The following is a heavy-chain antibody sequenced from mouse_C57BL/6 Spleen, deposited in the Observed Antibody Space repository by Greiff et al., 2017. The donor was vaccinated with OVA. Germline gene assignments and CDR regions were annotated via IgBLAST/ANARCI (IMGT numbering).Heavy chain of an antibody. Sequence: QVTLKVSGPGILQPSQTLSLTCSFSGFSLSTFGMGVGWIRQPSGKGLEWLAHIWWDDDKYYNPALKSRLTISKDTSKNQVFLKIANVDTADTATYYCARIYYYGSSRLYYFDYWGQGTTLTVSS. CDR3: ARIYYYGSSRLYYFDY. CDR1: GFSLSTFGMG. J-gene: IGHJ2*01. V-gene: IGHV8-8*01. CDR2: IWWDDDK. D-gene: IGHD1-1*01.